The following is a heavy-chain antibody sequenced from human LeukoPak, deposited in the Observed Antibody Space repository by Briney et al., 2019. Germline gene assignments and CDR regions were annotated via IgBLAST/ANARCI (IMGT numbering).Heavy chain of an antibody. J-gene: IGHJ4*02. Sequence: GRFTISRDKAKNSLYLQMNSLRAEDTAVYYCARKNGLDYWGQGTLVTVSS. V-gene: IGHV3-21*06. CDR3: ARKNGLDY.